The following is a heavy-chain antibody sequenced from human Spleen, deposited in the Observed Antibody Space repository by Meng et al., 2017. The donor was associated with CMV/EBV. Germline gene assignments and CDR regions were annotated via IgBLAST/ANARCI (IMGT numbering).Heavy chain of an antibody. J-gene: IGHJ4*02. CDR1: GFTFSDYT. V-gene: IGHV3-21*01. CDR2: ISSGGGYI. CDR3: VRSILGATKPPYDY. D-gene: IGHD1-26*01. Sequence: GESLKISCAASGFTFSDYTMNWVRQAPGKGLEWVSSISSGGGYIYYADSVKGRFTISRDNAENALSRQMNSLRAEDTAVYYCVRSILGATKPPYDYWGQGTLVTVSS.